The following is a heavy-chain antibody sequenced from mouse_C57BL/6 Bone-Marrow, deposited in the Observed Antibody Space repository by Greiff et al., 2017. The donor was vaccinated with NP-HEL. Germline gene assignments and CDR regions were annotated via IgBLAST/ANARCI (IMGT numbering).Heavy chain of an antibody. CDR2: INPNYGTT. D-gene: IGHD1-1*01. Sequence: VQLQPSGPELVKPGASVKISCKASGYSFTDYNMNWVKQSNGKSLEWIGVINPNYGTTSYNQKFKGKATLTVDQSSSTAYMQLNSLTSEDSAVYYCARFITTTPLTGFAYWGQGTLVTVSA. V-gene: IGHV1-39*01. CDR3: ARFITTTPLTGFAY. J-gene: IGHJ3*01. CDR1: GYSFTDYN.